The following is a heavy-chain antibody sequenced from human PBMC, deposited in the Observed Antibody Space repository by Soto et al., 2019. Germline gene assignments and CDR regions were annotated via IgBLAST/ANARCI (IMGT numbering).Heavy chain of an antibody. CDR1: GFTFSSYW. Sequence: EVQLVESGGGLVQPGGSLRLSCAASGFTFSSYWMSWVRQAPGKGLEWVANIKQDGSEKYYVDSVKGRFTISRDNAKNSLYLQMNSLRAEDTAVYYCARDGGCPRQNWFDPWGQGTLVTVSS. V-gene: IGHV3-7*03. J-gene: IGHJ5*02. D-gene: IGHD3-16*01. CDR2: IKQDGSEK. CDR3: ARDGGCPRQNWFDP.